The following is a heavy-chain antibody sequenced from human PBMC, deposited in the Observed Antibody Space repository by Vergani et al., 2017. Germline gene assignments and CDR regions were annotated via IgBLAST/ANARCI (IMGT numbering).Heavy chain of an antibody. CDR3: ARLXVVTAARYYYYMDV. CDR2: IYYSGST. CDR1: GGSISSSSYY. Sequence: QLQLQESGPGLVKPSETLSLTCTVSGGSISSSSYYWGWIRQPPGKGLGWIGSIYYSGSTYYNPSLKSRVTISVDTSKNQFSLKLSSVTAADTAVYYCARLXVVTAARYYYYMDVWGKGTTVTVSS. J-gene: IGHJ6*03. V-gene: IGHV4-39*01. D-gene: IGHD2-2*01.